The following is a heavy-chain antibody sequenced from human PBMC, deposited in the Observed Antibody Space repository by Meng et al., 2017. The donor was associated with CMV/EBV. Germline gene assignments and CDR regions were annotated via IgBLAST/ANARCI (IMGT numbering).Heavy chain of an antibody. CDR1: GFTFSSYS. V-gene: IGHV3-21*01. CDR2: INSSSSYI. J-gene: IGHJ4*02. D-gene: IGHD3-16*01. Sequence: GGSLRLSCAASGFTFSSYSMNWVRQAPGKGLEWVSSINSSSSYIYYADSVKGRFAISRDNAKNSLYLQMNSLRAEDTAVYYCARDQEGGGFDYWGQGTLVTVSS. CDR3: ARDQEGGGFDY.